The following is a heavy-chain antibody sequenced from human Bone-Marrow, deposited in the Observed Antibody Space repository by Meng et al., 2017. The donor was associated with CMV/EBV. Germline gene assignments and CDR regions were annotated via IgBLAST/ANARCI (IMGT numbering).Heavy chain of an antibody. CDR3: ARDPRPDCSSSSCSLGD. Sequence: ASVKVTCKDPGYTFSSYGFSWVRQAPGQGLEWMGIINPSGGSTSYAQKFQGRVTMTRDTSTSTVYMELSSLRSENTAVYYCARDPRPDCSSSSCSLGDWGQGTLVTVSS. CDR1: GYTFSSYG. J-gene: IGHJ4*02. V-gene: IGHV1-46*01. CDR2: INPSGGST. D-gene: IGHD2-2*01.